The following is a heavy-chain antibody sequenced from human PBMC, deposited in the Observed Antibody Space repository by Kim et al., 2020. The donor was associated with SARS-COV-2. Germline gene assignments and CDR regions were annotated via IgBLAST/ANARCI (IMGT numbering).Heavy chain of an antibody. D-gene: IGHD3-3*01. Sequence: ASVKVSCKASGYTFTSYAMHCVRQAPGQRLEWMGWINAGNGNTKYSQKFQGRVTITRDTSASTAYMELSSLRSEDTAVYYCARDLGLHVPHYDFWSGYPVDYWGQGTLVTVSS. CDR3: ARDLGLHVPHYDFWSGYPVDY. J-gene: IGHJ4*02. CDR2: INAGNGNT. CDR1: GYTFTSYA. V-gene: IGHV1-3*01.